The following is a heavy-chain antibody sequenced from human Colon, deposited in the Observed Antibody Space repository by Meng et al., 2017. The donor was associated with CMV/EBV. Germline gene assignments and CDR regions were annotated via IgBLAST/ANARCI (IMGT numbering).Heavy chain of an antibody. J-gene: IGHJ5*02. CDR1: GFPFTSYS. V-gene: IGHV1-18*04. Sequence: ASVKVSCKASGFPFTSYSFTWVRQAPGQGLEWLGWISAYNGNTNYAQIVQGRVTMTTDPSTTTAYMELRNLRSDDTAVYYCARLNGGNSGDWFDPWGQGTLGT. CDR2: ISAYNGNT. D-gene: IGHD4-23*01. CDR3: ARLNGGNSGDWFDP.